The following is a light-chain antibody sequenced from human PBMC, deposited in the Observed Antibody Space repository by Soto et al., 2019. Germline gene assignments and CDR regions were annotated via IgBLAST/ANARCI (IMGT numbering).Light chain of an antibody. V-gene: IGKV3-11*01. J-gene: IGKJ5*01. Sequence: VLPQSPATLSLSPGERATLSCRASQSIHTSLAWDQQKSGKPPRLVIYDSTLRANGVPDRFGGSRSGTEFTLTSNSLEPEDFAVYYCQQRNVWPPITFGQGTRLEIK. CDR3: QQRNVWPPIT. CDR1: QSIHTS. CDR2: DST.